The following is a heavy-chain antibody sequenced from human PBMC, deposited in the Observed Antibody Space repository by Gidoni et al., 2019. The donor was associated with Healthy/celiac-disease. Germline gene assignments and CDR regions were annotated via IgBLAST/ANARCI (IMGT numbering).Heavy chain of an antibody. Sequence: EVQLLESGGGLVQPGGSVRLSCAASGFHFSSYAVSWVRQGPGKGLEWVSAISGSGGRTYYADSVKGRFTISRDNSKNTLYLQMNSLRAEDTAVYYCANHLGDSSGYYWLWGQGTLVTVSS. D-gene: IGHD3-22*01. V-gene: IGHV3-23*01. J-gene: IGHJ4*02. CDR1: GFHFSSYA. CDR2: ISGSGGRT. CDR3: ANHLGDSSGYYWL.